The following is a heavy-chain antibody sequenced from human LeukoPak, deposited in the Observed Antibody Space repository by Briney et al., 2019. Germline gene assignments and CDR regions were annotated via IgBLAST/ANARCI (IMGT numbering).Heavy chain of an antibody. Sequence: SETLSLTCTVSVDSMFSYFWSWIRQPAGKGLEWIGRIYTSGSTNYNPSLKSRVTMSVDTSKNQFSLKLSSVTAADTAVYYCARVPGYSSSWYDYWGQGTLVTVSS. V-gene: IGHV4-4*07. CDR3: ARVPGYSSSWYDY. D-gene: IGHD6-13*01. J-gene: IGHJ4*02. CDR2: IYTSGST. CDR1: VDSMFSYF.